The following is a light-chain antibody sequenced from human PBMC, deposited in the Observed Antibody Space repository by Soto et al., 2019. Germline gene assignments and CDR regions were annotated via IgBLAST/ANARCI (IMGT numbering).Light chain of an antibody. V-gene: IGLV2-14*01. Sequence: QSVLTQPASVSGSPGQSITISCTGTSSDVGGYNYVSWYQKHPGKAPKLMIYDVNNRPSGVSNRFSGSKSGNTASLTISGLQAEDEADDYCTSYTSSSTYVFGTGTKVTVL. J-gene: IGLJ1*01. CDR2: DVN. CDR1: SSDVGGYNY. CDR3: TSYTSSSTYV.